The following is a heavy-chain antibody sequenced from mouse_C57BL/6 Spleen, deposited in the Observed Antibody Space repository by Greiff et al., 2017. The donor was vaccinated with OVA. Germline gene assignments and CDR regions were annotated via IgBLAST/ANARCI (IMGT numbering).Heavy chain of an antibody. D-gene: IGHD1-1*01. CDR2: IRSKSNNYAT. CDR3: VASHYYGSPWFAY. Sequence: EVQRVESGGGLVQPKGSLKLSCAASGFSFNTYAMNWVRQAPGKGLEWVARIRSKSNNYATYYADSVKDRFTISRDDSESMLYLQMNNLKTEDTAMYYCVASHYYGSPWFAYWGQGTLVTVSA. V-gene: IGHV10-1*01. J-gene: IGHJ3*01. CDR1: GFSFNTYA.